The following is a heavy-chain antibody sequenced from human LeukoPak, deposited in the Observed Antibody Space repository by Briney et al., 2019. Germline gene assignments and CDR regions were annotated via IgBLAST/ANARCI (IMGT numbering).Heavy chain of an antibody. CDR3: ASRKLGYCSGGSCYHPLDY. CDR1: GYSFTSYW. CDR2: IYPGDSDT. J-gene: IGHJ4*02. Sequence: GESLKISCKGSGYSFTSYWIGWVRQMPGKGLEWMGIIYPGDSDTRYSPSFQGQVTISAKKSISTAYLQWSSLKASDTAMYYCASRKLGYCSGGSCYHPLDYWGQGTLVTVSS. D-gene: IGHD2-15*01. V-gene: IGHV5-51*01.